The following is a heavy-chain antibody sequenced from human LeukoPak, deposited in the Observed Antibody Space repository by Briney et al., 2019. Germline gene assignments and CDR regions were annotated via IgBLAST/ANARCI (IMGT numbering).Heavy chain of an antibody. J-gene: IGHJ5*02. Sequence: ETLSLTCTVSGGSISSYYWSWIRQPPGKGLEWIGYIYYSGSTNYNPSLKSRVTISVDTSKNQFSLKLSSVTAADTAVYYCARTHDYGDSYNWFDPWGQGTLVTVSS. CDR3: ARTHDYGDSYNWFDP. CDR1: GGSISSYY. CDR2: IYYSGST. D-gene: IGHD4-17*01. V-gene: IGHV4-59*01.